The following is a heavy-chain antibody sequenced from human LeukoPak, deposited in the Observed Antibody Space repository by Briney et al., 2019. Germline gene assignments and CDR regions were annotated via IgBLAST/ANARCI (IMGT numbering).Heavy chain of an antibody. J-gene: IGHJ4*02. V-gene: IGHV4-59*08. D-gene: IGHD6-6*01. CDR1: GGSISSYY. CDR3: ATMSIAAGNDY. Sequence: SETLSLTCTVSGGSISSYYWSWLRQPPGKGLEWIGYIYYSGSTNYNPSLKSRVTISVDTSKNQFSLKLSSVTAADTAVYYCATMSIAAGNDYWGQGTLVTVSS. CDR2: IYYSGST.